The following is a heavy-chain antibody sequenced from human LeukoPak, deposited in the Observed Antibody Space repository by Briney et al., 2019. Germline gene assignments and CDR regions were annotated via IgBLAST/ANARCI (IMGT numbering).Heavy chain of an antibody. V-gene: IGHV2-5*01. CDR2: IYSNDDK. J-gene: IGHJ4*02. CDR3: AHSVIVGSTLGYFDY. CDR1: GFSLSTSGVG. Sequence: SGPTLVNPTQTLTLTCTFSGFSLSTSGVGVGWIRQPPGKALEWLALIYSNDDKRYGPSLKTRLTITKDTSKNQVVLTMTNMDPVDTATYSCAHSVIVGSTLGYFDYWGQGTLVTVSS. D-gene: IGHD1-26*01.